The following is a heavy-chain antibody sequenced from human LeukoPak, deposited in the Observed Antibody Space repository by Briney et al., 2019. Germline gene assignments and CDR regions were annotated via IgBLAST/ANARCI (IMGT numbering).Heavy chain of an antibody. V-gene: IGHV1-69*13. CDR1: GGTFSSYA. Sequence: ASVKVSCKASGGTFSSYAISWVRQAPGQGLEWMGGIIPIFGTANYAQKFQGRVTITADESTSTAYMELSSLRSEDTAVYYCARAPDFDWSHLYYFDYWGQGTLVTVSS. CDR2: IIPIFGTA. J-gene: IGHJ4*02. D-gene: IGHD3-9*01. CDR3: ARAPDFDWSHLYYFDY.